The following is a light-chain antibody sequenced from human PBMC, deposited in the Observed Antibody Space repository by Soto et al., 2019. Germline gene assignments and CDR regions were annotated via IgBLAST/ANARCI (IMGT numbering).Light chain of an antibody. V-gene: IGKV3-20*01. J-gene: IGKJ1*01. Sequence: ETVLTQSPGTLSLSPGERATLACWASQGVKTSNLVWFQQKPGLAPRLLIFGASSRATGIPDRFSGSGSGTDFTLTISRLEPEDFAMYYCQQYGDSPWAFGQGTKVDI. CDR3: QQYGDSPWA. CDR1: QGVKTSN. CDR2: GAS.